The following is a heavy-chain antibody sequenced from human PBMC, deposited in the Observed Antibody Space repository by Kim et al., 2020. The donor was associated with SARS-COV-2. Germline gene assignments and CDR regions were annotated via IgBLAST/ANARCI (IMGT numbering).Heavy chain of an antibody. Sequence: SETLSLTCAVYGGSFSGYYWSWIRQPPGKGLEWIGEINHSGSTNYNPSLKSRVTISVDTSKNQFSLKLSSVTAADTAVYYCARGQSGITMIVVVNAYHHYYMDVWGKGTTVTVSS. CDR2: INHSGST. V-gene: IGHV4-34*01. J-gene: IGHJ6*03. CDR1: GGSFSGYY. CDR3: ARGQSGITMIVVVNAYHHYYMDV. D-gene: IGHD3-22*01.